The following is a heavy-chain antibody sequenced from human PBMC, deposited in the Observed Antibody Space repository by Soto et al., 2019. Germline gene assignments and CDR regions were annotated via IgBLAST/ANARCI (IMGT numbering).Heavy chain of an antibody. CDR1: GFTFSSYV. J-gene: IGHJ6*03. Sequence: GSLRLSCAASGFTFSSYVMSWVRQAPGKGLEWVSAISGSGGSTYYADSVKGRFTISRDNSKNTLYLQMNSLRAEDTAVYYCAKDPHYYYYMDVWGKGTTVTVSS. CDR3: AKDPHYYYYMDV. CDR2: ISGSGGST. V-gene: IGHV3-23*01.